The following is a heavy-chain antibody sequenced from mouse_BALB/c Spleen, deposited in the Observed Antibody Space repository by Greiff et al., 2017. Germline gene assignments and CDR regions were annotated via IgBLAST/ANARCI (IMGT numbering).Heavy chain of an antibody. CDR3: ARKDYRYDAGHYYAMDY. J-gene: IGHJ4*01. Sequence: QVQLQQSAAELARPGASVKMSCKASGYTFTSYTMHWVKQRPGQGLEWIGYINPSSGYTEYNQKFKDKTTLTADKSSSTAYMQLSSLTSEDSAVYYCARKDYRYDAGHYYAMDYWGQGTSVTVSS. CDR1: GYTFTSYT. D-gene: IGHD2-14*01. V-gene: IGHV1-4*02. CDR2: INPSSGYT.